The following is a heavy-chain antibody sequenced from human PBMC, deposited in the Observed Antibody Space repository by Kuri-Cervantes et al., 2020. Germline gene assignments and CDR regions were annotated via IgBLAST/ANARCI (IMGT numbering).Heavy chain of an antibody. Sequence: GESLKISCAASGFTFSSYAMHWVRQAPGKGLEWVAVISYDGSNKYYAGSVKGRFTISRDNSKNTLYLQMNSLRAEDTAVYYCARDREPYGSGSCDYWGQGTLVTVSS. D-gene: IGHD3-10*01. V-gene: IGHV3-30-3*01. J-gene: IGHJ4*02. CDR2: ISYDGSNK. CDR1: GFTFSSYA. CDR3: ARDREPYGSGSCDY.